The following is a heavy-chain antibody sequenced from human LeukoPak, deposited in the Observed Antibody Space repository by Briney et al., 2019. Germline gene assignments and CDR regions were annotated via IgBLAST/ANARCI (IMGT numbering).Heavy chain of an antibody. Sequence: GRSLRLSCAASGFTFSSYGMHWVRQAPGKGLEWVAVIWYDGSNKYYADSVKGRFTISRDNSKSTLYLQMNSLRAEDTAVYYCARDPLNYGSGSYFDYWGQGTLVTVSS. J-gene: IGHJ4*02. CDR3: ARDPLNYGSGSYFDY. D-gene: IGHD3-10*01. CDR1: GFTFSSYG. V-gene: IGHV3-33*01. CDR2: IWYDGSNK.